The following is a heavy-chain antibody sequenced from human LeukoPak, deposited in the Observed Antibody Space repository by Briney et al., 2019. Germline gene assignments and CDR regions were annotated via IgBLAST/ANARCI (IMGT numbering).Heavy chain of an antibody. CDR2: INHSGST. D-gene: IGHD3-22*01. V-gene: IGHV4-34*01. J-gene: IGHJ4*02. CDR1: GGSFSGYY. Sequence: SETLSLTCAAYGGSFSGYYWSWIRQPPGKGLEWIGEINHSGSTNYNPSLKSRVTISVDTSKNQFSLKLSSVTAADTAVYYCARLTYYYDSSGYYYFDYWGQGTLVTVSS. CDR3: ARLTYYYDSSGYYYFDY.